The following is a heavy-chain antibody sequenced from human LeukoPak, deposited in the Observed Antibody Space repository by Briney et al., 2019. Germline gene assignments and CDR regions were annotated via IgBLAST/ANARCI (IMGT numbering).Heavy chain of an antibody. CDR1: GGSISSYY. D-gene: IGHD2-15*01. V-gene: IGHV4-59*01. J-gene: IGHJ6*03. Sequence: PSETLSLTCTVSGGSISSYYWSWIRQPPGKGLEWIGYIYYSGSTNYNPSLKSRVTISVDTSKNQFSLKLSSVTAADTAVYYCARGGDCSGGSCYYYYYYMDVWGKGTTVTISS. CDR2: IYYSGST. CDR3: ARGGDCSGGSCYYYYYYMDV.